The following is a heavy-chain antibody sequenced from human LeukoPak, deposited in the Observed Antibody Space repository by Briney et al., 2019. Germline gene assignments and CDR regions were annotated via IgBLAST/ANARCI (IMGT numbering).Heavy chain of an antibody. CDR2: INPSGGST. V-gene: IGHV1-46*01. Sequence: ASVKVSCKASGYTFTSYYMHWVRQAPGQGLEWMGIINPSGGSTSYAQKFQGRVPMTRDTSTSTVYMELSSLRSEDTAVSYCARDNGDYYDSSGYYYPFDYWGQGTLVTVSS. D-gene: IGHD3-22*01. CDR3: ARDNGDYYDSSGYYYPFDY. J-gene: IGHJ4*02. CDR1: GYTFTSYY.